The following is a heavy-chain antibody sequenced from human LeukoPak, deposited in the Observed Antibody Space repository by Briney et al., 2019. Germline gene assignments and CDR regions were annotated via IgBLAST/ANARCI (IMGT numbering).Heavy chain of an antibody. V-gene: IGHV1-69*01. CDR3: ARGKVSDILTGPYYFDY. J-gene: IGHJ4*02. D-gene: IGHD3-9*01. CDR1: GGTFSSYA. Sequence: SVKVSCKASGGTFSSYAISWVRQAPGQGLEWMGGIIPIFGTANYAQKFQGRVTITADESTSTAYMELSSLRSEDTAVYYCARGKVSDILTGPYYFDYWGQGTLVTVSS. CDR2: IIPIFGTA.